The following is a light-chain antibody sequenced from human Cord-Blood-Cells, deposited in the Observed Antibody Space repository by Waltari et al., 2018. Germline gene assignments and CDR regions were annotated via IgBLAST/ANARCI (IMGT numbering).Light chain of an antibody. CDR3: QQYGSSPTYT. J-gene: IGKJ2*01. V-gene: IGKV3-20*01. CDR1: QRVSSSY. Sequence: EIVLTQSPGTLSLSPGERATLSCRASQRVSSSYLAWYQQKPGQAPRLLIYGAFSRATGIPDRFSGSGSGTDFTLTISRLEPEDFAVYYCQQYGSSPTYTFGQGTKLEIK. CDR2: GAF.